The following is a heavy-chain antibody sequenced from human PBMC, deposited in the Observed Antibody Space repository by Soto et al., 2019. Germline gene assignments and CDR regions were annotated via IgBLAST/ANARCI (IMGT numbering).Heavy chain of an antibody. CDR1: GYTFTSYG. Sequence: QVQLVQSGAEMKKPGASVKVSCKASGYTFTSYGISWVRQAPGQGLEWMGWISAYNGNTNYAQMLQVRVTMTTDTSTSTAYLELRSLTSDDTAVYYCARDLAAGLVDYWGQGTLVTVSS. D-gene: IGHD6-19*01. J-gene: IGHJ4*02. CDR3: ARDLAAGLVDY. CDR2: ISAYNGNT. V-gene: IGHV1-18*01.